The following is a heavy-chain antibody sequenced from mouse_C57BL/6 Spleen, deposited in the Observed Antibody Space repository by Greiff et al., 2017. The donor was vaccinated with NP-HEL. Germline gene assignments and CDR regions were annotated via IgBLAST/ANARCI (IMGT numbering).Heavy chain of an antibody. Sequence: QVQLQQSGAELVRPGASVTLSCKASGYTFTDYEMHWVKQTPVHGLEWIGAIDPETGGTAYNQKFKGKAILTADKSSSTAYMELRSLTSEDSAVYYCTRFRLYDYGSRGYWGQGTTLTVSS. CDR1: GYTFTDYE. V-gene: IGHV1-15*01. J-gene: IGHJ2*01. CDR3: TRFRLYDYGSRGY. D-gene: IGHD1-1*01. CDR2: IDPETGGT.